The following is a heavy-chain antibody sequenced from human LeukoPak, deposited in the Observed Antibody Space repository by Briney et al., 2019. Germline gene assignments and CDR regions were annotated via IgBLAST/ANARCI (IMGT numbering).Heavy chain of an antibody. CDR3: ARHPFSDAFDI. Sequence: SETLSLTCAVYGGSFSGYYWSWIRQPPGKGLEWIGEINHSGSTNYNPSLRSRVTISVDTSKNQFSLRLSSVTAADTAVYYCARHPFSDAFDIWGQGTMVTVSS. J-gene: IGHJ3*02. CDR2: INHSGST. CDR1: GGSFSGYY. V-gene: IGHV4-34*01. D-gene: IGHD3-16*01.